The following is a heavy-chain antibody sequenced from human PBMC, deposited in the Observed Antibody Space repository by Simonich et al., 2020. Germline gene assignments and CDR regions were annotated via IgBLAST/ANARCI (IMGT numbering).Heavy chain of an antibody. CDR1: GYTFTGYY. CDR2: SNPNRGGT. J-gene: IGHJ3*02. D-gene: IGHD7-27*01. CDR3: ARARLTGDKGAFDI. Sequence: QVQLVQSGAEVKKPGASVKVSCKASGYTFTGYYMHWVRQAPGQGLEWMGWSNPNRGGTNYAQKFQGRVTMTRDTSISTAYMELSRLRSDDTAVYYCARARLTGDKGAFDIWGQGTMVTVSS. V-gene: IGHV1-2*02.